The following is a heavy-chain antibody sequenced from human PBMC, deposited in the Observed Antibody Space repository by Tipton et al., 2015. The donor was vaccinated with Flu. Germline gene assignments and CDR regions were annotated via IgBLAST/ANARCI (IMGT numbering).Heavy chain of an antibody. V-gene: IGHV3-48*03. J-gene: IGHJ6*02. CDR1: GFTFSSYE. D-gene: IGHD5-24*01. Sequence: SLRLSCAASGFTFSSYEMNWVRQAPGKGLEWVSYISSSGSTIYYADSVKGRFTISRDNAKNSLYLQMNSLRAEDTAVYYCARDTPEVEMATIASPRGMDVWGQGTTVTVSS. CDR2: ISSSGSTI. CDR3: ARDTPEVEMATIASPRGMDV.